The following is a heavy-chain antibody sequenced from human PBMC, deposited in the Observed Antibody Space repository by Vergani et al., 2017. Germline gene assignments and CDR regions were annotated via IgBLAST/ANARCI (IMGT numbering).Heavy chain of an antibody. CDR1: GFTVSSNY. D-gene: IGHD3-22*01. CDR2: IYSGGGT. J-gene: IGHJ4*02. CDR3: ARSFYDSSGYNY. V-gene: IGHV3-53*02. Sequence: EVQLVETGGGLIQPGGSLRLSCAASGFTVSSNYMSWVRQAPGKGLEWVSVIYSGGGTYYADSVKGRFTISRDNSKNTLYLQMNSLRAEDTAVYYCARSFYDSSGYNYWGQGTLVTVSS.